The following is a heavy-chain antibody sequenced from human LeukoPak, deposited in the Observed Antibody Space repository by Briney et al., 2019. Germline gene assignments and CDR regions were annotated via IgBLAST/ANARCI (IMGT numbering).Heavy chain of an antibody. J-gene: IGHJ4*02. CDR2: IIPILGIA. CDR1: GGTFSSYA. Sequence: SVKVSCKASGGTFSSYAISWVRQAPGQGLEWMGRIIPILGIANYAQKFQGRVTITADKSTSTAYMELSSLRSEDTAVYYCAREDDYYDSSGYYYYFDYWGQGTLVTVSS. CDR3: AREDDYYDSSGYYYYFDY. D-gene: IGHD3-22*01. V-gene: IGHV1-69*04.